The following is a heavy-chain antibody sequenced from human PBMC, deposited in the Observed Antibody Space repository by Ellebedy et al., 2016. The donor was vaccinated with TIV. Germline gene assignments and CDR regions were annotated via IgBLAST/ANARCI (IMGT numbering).Heavy chain of an antibody. CDR1: GFTVTTNY. CDR3: ARDAAGNGGKLDY. D-gene: IGHD4-23*01. Sequence: PGGSPRLSCAASGFTVTTNYMNWVRQAPGKGLEWVSVIFSAADGGETHYADSVKGRFTISRDSSKNTLYLQMNSLRAEDTAVYYCARDAAGNGGKLDYWGQGALVTVSS. V-gene: IGHV3-53*01. CDR2: IFSAADGGET. J-gene: IGHJ4*02.